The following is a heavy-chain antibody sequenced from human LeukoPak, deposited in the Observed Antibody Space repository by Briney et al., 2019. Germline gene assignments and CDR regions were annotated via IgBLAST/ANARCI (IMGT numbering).Heavy chain of an antibody. V-gene: IGHV3-33*06. J-gene: IGHJ3*02. CDR1: GFTFSSYG. CDR3: AKEKGSIDAFDI. D-gene: IGHD2/OR15-2a*01. CDR2: IWYDGSNK. Sequence: GGSLRLSCAASGFTFSSYGMHWVRQAPGKGLEWVAVIWYDGSNKYYADSVKGRFTISRDNSKNTLYLQMNSLRAEDTAVYYCAKEKGSIDAFDIWGQGTVVTVSS.